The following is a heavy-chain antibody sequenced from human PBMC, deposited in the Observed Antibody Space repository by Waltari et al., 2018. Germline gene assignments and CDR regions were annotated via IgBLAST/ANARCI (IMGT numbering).Heavy chain of an antibody. CDR2: ISSSSSYI. CDR1: GFTFSSYS. J-gene: IGHJ3*02. D-gene: IGHD3-22*01. V-gene: IGHV3-21*01. CDR3: ARDYYDSRAKGAFDI. Sequence: EVQLVESGGGLVKPGGSPRLSCAASGFTFSSYSMNWVRQAPGKGLAWVSSISSSSSYIYYADSVKGRFTISRDNAKNSLYLQMNSLRAEDTAVYYCARDYYDSRAKGAFDIWGQGTMVTVSS.